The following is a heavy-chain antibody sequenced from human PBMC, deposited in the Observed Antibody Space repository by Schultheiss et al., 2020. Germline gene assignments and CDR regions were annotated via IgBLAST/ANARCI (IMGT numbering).Heavy chain of an antibody. CDR3: AKEAGRGYSYGYYGY. CDR2: ISGSGGST. V-gene: IGHV3-23*01. D-gene: IGHD5-18*01. Sequence: GESLKISCAASGFTFSSYAMSWVRQAPGKGLEWVSAISGSGGSTYYADSVKGRFTISRDNSKNTLYLQMNSLRAEDTAVYYCAKEAGRGYSYGYYGYWGQGTLVTVSS. J-gene: IGHJ4*02. CDR1: GFTFSSYA.